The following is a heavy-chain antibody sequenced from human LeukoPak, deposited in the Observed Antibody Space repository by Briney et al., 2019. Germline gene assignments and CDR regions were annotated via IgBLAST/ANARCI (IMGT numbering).Heavy chain of an antibody. CDR1: GFTFNTYT. CDR2: ISSSSSYI. CDR3: ARTYYYDSSGYFDY. Sequence: PGESLRLSCAASGFTFNTYTMYWVRQAPGKGLEWVSSISSSSSYIYYADSVKGRFTISRDNAENSLYLQMNSLRAEDTAVYYCARTYYYDSSGYFDYWGQGTLVTVSS. V-gene: IGHV3-21*01. D-gene: IGHD3-22*01. J-gene: IGHJ4*02.